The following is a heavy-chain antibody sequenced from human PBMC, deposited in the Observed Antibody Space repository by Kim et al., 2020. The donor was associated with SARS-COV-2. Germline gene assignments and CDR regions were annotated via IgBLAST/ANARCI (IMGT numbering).Heavy chain of an antibody. CDR1: GFTFGDYA. J-gene: IGHJ4*02. CDR3: AKDNPARAPGGVS. Sequence: GGSLRLSCAASGFTFGDYAMHWVRQAPGKGLEWVSGISCDGSSIDYAASVKGRFTISRDNAKNSLYLQMNSLRAEDTALYYCAKDNPARAPGGVSWGQGTLVSVSS. D-gene: IGHD2-21*01. V-gene: IGHV3-9*01. CDR2: ISCDGSSI.